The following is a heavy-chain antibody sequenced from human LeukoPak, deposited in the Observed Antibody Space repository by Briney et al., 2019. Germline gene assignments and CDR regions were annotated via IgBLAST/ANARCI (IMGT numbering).Heavy chain of an antibody. CDR2: IYYSVST. V-gene: IGHV4-59*08. Sequence: SQTLSLTCTVSGVAISSYYWSCIPQPPGKGQEWIVYIYYSVSTNYNHSLKSRVTISLDAYKNKFSLKLNSVTAADTAVYYCARRNTYYYDSSGYYYFDYWGQGTLVIVSS. J-gene: IGHJ4*02. CDR3: ARRNTYYYDSSGYYYFDY. D-gene: IGHD3-22*01. CDR1: GVAISSYY.